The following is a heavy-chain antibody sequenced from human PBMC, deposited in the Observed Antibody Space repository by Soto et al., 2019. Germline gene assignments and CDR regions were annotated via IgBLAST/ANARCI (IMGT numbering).Heavy chain of an antibody. D-gene: IGHD4-4*01. Sequence: EVKLLESGGGLVQPGGSLRLSCGVSGFTVTSNGVSWVRQAPGKGLEWVAAISPNGQGIWYADSVKGRFTISRDIYRNTVFLQMDSLRAEDTAVYYCEKDRQYPRDYFHYWGQGTLVTVSS. V-gene: IGHV3-23*01. CDR2: ISPNGQGI. CDR3: EKDRQYPRDYFHY. CDR1: GFTVTSNG. J-gene: IGHJ4*02.